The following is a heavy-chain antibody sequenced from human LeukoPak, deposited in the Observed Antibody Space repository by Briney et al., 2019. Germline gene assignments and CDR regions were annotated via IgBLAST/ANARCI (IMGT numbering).Heavy chain of an antibody. Sequence: PGGSLRLSCAASGFTFSSYWMHWVRQAPGKGLVWVSRINSDGSSTSYADSVKGRFTISRDNAKNTLYLQMNSLGAEDTAAYYCARARYSSSSGADYWGQGTLVTVSS. J-gene: IGHJ4*02. D-gene: IGHD6-6*01. CDR1: GFTFSSYW. CDR3: ARARYSSSSGADY. CDR2: INSDGSST. V-gene: IGHV3-74*01.